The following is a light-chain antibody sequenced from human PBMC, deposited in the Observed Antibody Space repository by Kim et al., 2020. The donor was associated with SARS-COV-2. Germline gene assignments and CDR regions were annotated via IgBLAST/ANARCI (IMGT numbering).Light chain of an antibody. Sequence: GQRVTISCSGSKSNVGNNPVNWYHQFPGTAPKLLIYGDGQRPSGVFDRFSGSKSGTSASLAIGGLHSEDEADYYCAAWDGSLNVWVLGGGTKLTVL. CDR2: GDG. CDR3: AAWDGSLNVWV. J-gene: IGLJ3*02. CDR1: KSNVGNNP. V-gene: IGLV1-44*01.